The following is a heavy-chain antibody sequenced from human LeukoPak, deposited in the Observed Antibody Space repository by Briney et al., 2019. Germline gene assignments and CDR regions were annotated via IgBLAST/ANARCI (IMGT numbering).Heavy chain of an antibody. CDR2: ISSSSSYI. D-gene: IGHD2-15*01. J-gene: IGHJ3*02. Sequence: PGGSLRLSCAASGFTFTSYTMNWVRQAPGKGLEWVSSISSSSSYIYYADSVKGRFTISRDNAKNSLYLQMDTLRAEDTALYYGARPFVSLLDEAYDIWGQGTMVTVSA. CDR1: GFTFTSYT. V-gene: IGHV3-21*01. CDR3: ARPFVSLLDEAYDI.